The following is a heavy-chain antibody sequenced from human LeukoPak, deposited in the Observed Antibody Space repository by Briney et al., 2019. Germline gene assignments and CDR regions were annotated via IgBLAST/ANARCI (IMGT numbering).Heavy chain of an antibody. Sequence: GASVKVSCKASGYTFTSYAMHWVRQAPGQRLEWMGWINAGNGNTKYSQKFQGRVTITRDTSASTAYRELSSLRSEDTAVYYCAIVGGKANWNDVGWFDLWGQGTLVTVS. J-gene: IGHJ5*02. V-gene: IGHV1-3*01. CDR2: INAGNGNT. CDR1: GYTFTSYA. CDR3: AIVGGKANWNDVGWFDL. D-gene: IGHD1-1*01.